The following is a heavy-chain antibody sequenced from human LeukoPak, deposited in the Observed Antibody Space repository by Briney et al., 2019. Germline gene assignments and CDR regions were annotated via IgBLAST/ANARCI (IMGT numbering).Heavy chain of an antibody. J-gene: IGHJ4*02. CDR1: GFTLSSYA. CDR3: AKRASLLSRRAPTDY. D-gene: IGHD6-6*01. V-gene: IGHV3-23*01. CDR2: ISGSGGST. Sequence: GGSLRLSCAASGFTLSSYAMSWVRQAPGKGLEWVSAISGSGGSTYYADSVKGRFTISRDNSKNTLYLQMNSLRAEDTAVYYCAKRASLLSRRAPTDYWGQGTLVTVSS.